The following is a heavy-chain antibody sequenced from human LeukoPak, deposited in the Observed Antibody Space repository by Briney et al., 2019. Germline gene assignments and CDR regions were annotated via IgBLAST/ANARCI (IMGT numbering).Heavy chain of an antibody. CDR2: IYTSGST. CDR1: GGSISGGTYY. V-gene: IGHV4-61*02. Sequence: SQTLSLTCTVSGGSISGGTYYWSWIRQPAGKGLEWIGRIYTSGSTNYNPSLKSRVTISVDTSKNQFSLKLSSVTAADTAVYYCARDGTCSSTSCLRGDYYYMDVWGKGTTVTVS. CDR3: ARDGTCSSTSCLRGDYYYMDV. J-gene: IGHJ6*03. D-gene: IGHD2-2*01.